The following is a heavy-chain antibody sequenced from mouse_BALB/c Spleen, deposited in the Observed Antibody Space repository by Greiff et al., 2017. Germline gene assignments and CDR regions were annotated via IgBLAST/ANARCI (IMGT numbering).Heavy chain of an antibody. Sequence: VKLVESGAELVRPGVSVKISCKGSGYTFTDYAMHWVKQSHAKSLEWIGVISTYYGDASYNQKFKGKATMTVDKSSSTAYMELARLTSEDSAIYYCARWDGYYVMDYWGQGTSVTVSS. CDR1: GYTFTDYA. V-gene: IGHV1S137*01. CDR2: ISTYYGDA. J-gene: IGHJ4*01. CDR3: ARWDGYYVMDY. D-gene: IGHD2-3*01.